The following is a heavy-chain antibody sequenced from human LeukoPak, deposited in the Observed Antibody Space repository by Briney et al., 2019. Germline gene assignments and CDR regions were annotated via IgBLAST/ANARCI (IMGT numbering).Heavy chain of an antibody. CDR2: VNRDGSET. CDR1: GFALSSHW. J-gene: IGHJ6*02. CDR3: ARNNGMDV. V-gene: IGHV3-7*03. Sequence: GGSLRLSCAASGFALSSHWMTWVRQVPGRGPEWVANVNRDGSETYYLDSVKGRFTISNDNAKNSLYLQMNSLRAEDTALYHCARNNGMDVWGQGTTVIVSS.